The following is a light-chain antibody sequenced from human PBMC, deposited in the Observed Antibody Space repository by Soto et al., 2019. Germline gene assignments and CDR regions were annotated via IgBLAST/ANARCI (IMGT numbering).Light chain of an antibody. CDR3: QQYNFPSRT. CDR2: KAS. V-gene: IGKV1-5*03. CDR1: QSISTW. J-gene: IGKJ1*01. Sequence: DIQMTQSPSTLSASVGDTVTITCRASQSISTWLAWYQQKPGKAPKLLIYKASSLQSGVPSRFSAIGSGTDFTLTISSLQPDDFATYYCQQYNFPSRTFGQGTKVEIK.